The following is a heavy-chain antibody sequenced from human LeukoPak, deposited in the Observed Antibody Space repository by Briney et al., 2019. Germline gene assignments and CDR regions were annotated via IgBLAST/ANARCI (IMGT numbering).Heavy chain of an antibody. V-gene: IGHV3-21*01. CDR2: ISSSSSYI. CDR1: GFTFSSYS. D-gene: IGHD3-10*01. CDR3: AREGFMVRGVINNYYYYMDV. J-gene: IGHJ6*03. Sequence: GGSLRLSCAASGFTFSSYSMNWVRQAPGKGLEWVSSISSSSSYIYYADSVKGRFTISRDNAKNSLYLQMNSLRAEDTAVYYCAREGFMVRGVINNYYYYMDVWGKGTTVTVSS.